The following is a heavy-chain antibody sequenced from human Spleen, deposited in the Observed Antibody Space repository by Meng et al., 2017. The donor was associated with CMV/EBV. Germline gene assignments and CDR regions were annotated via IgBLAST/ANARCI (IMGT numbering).Heavy chain of an antibody. CDR2: IKSKTDSGTT. V-gene: IGHV3-15*01. D-gene: IGHD3-3*01. CDR1: GFTFSNAW. J-gene: IGHJ4*02. Sequence: GGSLRLSCAASGFTFSNAWMSWVRQAPGKGLEWVGRIKSKTDSGTTDYAAPVKGRFTISRDDSKNTLYLQMNSLKTEDTAVYYCTTDARLFYDFWSGYPAFDYWGQGTLVTVSS. CDR3: TTDARLFYDFWSGYPAFDY.